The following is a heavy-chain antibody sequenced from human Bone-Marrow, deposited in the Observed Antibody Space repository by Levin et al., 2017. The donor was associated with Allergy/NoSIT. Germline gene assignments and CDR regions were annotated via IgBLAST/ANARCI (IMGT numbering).Heavy chain of an antibody. D-gene: IGHD2-15*01. Sequence: SETLSLTCTVSGDSVSTISSYWNWIRQPPGQGLEWIGYIHYSGTSQYNPSLGSRVTMSVDTSKNQFSLELTSVSAADSALYYCSRQRVGVARHYFDSWGQGTLVTVSS. V-gene: IGHV4-61*01. CDR2: IHYSGTS. CDR1: GDSVSTISSY. CDR3: SRQRVGVARHYFDS. J-gene: IGHJ4*02.